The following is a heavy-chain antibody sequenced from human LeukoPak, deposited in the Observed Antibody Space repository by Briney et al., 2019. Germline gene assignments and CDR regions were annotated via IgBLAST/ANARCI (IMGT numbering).Heavy chain of an antibody. CDR1: GFTFSSYW. Sequence: GRSLRLSCTTSGFTFSSYWMHWVRQAPGQGLVWVSRINTDGSSTSYADSVKGRFTISRDNAKNTLYLQMNSLRAEDTAVYYCTRDRVIMVRGAESLFGYWGQGTLVTVSS. CDR3: TRDRVIMVRGAESLFGY. V-gene: IGHV3-74*01. CDR2: INTDGSST. D-gene: IGHD3-10*01. J-gene: IGHJ4*02.